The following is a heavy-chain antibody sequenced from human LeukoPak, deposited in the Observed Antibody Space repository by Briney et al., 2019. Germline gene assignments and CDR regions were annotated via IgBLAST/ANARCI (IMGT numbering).Heavy chain of an antibody. CDR2: IYTSGST. J-gene: IGHJ5*02. Sequence: SETLSLTCTVSGGSISSYYWSWIRQPAGKGLEWIGRIYTSGSTNYNPSLKSRVTISVDTSKNQFSLKLSSVTAADTAVYYCARARSGYSYGYGVVDPWGQGTLVTVSS. D-gene: IGHD5-18*01. CDR1: GGSISSYY. V-gene: IGHV4-4*07. CDR3: ARARSGYSYGYGVVDP.